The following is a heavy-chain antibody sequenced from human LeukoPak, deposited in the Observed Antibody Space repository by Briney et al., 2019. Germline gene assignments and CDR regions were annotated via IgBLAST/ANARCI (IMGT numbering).Heavy chain of an antibody. CDR1: GGSISSYY. J-gene: IGHJ5*02. V-gene: IGHV4-59*01. CDR2: IYYSGST. CDR3: ARDYGSGPRGWFDP. Sequence: PSETLSLTCTVSGGSISSYYWSWIRQPPGKGLEWIGYIYYSGSTNYNPSLKSRVTISVDTSKNQFSLKLSSVTAADTAVYYCARDYGSGPRGWFDPWGQGTLVTVSS. D-gene: IGHD3-10*01.